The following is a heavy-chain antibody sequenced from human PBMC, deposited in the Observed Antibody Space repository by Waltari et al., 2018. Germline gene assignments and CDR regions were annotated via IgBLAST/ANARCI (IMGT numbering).Heavy chain of an antibody. CDR2: IGSKAENYAT. Sequence: EVQLVESGGDLVQPGGSLKPSCAAAGFMFRSAEMPWARQASGKGLEWIGRIGSKAENYATAYAASVRGRFTLSRDDSKNTAYLQMNSLETEDTALYYCIRRNYGGDSDMTDWGQGTLVTVSS. CDR3: IRRNYGGDSDMTD. V-gene: IGHV3-73*02. J-gene: IGHJ4*02. CDR1: GFMFRSAE. D-gene: IGHD2-21*02.